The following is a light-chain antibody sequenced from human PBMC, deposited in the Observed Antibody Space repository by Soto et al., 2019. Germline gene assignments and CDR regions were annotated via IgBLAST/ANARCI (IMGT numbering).Light chain of an antibody. CDR2: EVS. V-gene: IGLV2-23*02. CDR3: CSYAGSSTRVV. J-gene: IGLJ2*01. Sequence: QSALTQPPSVSGSPGQSITISCTGTSRDVGSYNLVSWYQQHPGKAPKLMIYEVSKRPSGVSNRFSGSKSGNTASLTISGLQAEDEADYYCCSYAGSSTRVVFGGGTKLTVL. CDR1: SRDVGSYNL.